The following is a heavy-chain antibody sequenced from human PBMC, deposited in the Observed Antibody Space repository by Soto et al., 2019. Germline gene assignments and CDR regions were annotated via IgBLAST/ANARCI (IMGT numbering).Heavy chain of an antibody. CDR1: GFAVSSKY. D-gene: IGHD6-19*01. CDR3: VQTTGWPGFDF. J-gene: IGHJ4*02. CDR2: IYGGGTT. V-gene: IGHV3-53*01. Sequence: EVQLVESGGGLIQPGGSLRLSCAASGFAVSSKYMTWVRQAPGKGLEWVSVIYGGGTTYYAGSVKGRFTISRDTSKNTLYLQMNSLRAEDTAVYYCVQTTGWPGFDFWGQGTRVTVSS.